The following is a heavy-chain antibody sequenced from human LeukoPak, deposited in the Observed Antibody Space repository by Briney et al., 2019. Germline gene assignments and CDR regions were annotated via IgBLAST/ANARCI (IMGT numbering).Heavy chain of an antibody. Sequence: GGSLRFSCAASGFTFNDYYMSWIRQAPGKGLEWLSYINIGGTNTHYADSVKGRFTISRDNAKKSLYLEMNNLRAEDTAVYYCATDGAGFDTWGQGVQVTVSS. CDR3: ATDGAGFDT. CDR1: GFTFNDYY. V-gene: IGHV3-11*01. CDR2: INIGGTNT. J-gene: IGHJ5*02.